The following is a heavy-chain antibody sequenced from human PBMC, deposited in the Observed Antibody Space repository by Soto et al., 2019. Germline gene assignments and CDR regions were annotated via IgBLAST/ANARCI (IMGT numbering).Heavy chain of an antibody. CDR2: IYHSGST. J-gene: IGHJ5*02. Sequence: TMSVRWGVGGGSLGGGGGSWSWIRQPPGKGLEWIGYIYHSGSTYYNPSLKSRVTISVDRSKNQFSLKLSSVTAADTAVYYCARVPGPRGQGTLVTVSS. D-gene: IGHD7-27*01. CDR3: ARVPGP. CDR1: GGSLGGGGGS. V-gene: IGHV4-30-2*01.